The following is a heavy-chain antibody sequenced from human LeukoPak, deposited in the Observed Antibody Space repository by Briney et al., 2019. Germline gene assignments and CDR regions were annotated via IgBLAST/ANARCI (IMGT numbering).Heavy chain of an antibody. CDR3: AKAAQRGYDYSNSLEH. Sequence: GGSLRLSCEASGFTFSHFAKQGLRQAPDKGLEWVAVIWSDANNEYYADSVKGRFTISRDNFKRTVSLEMNSLRAEDTAVYYCAKAAQRGYDYSNSLEHWGQGSLVIVSS. J-gene: IGHJ5*02. D-gene: IGHD4-11*01. CDR2: IWSDANNE. CDR1: GFTFSHFA. V-gene: IGHV3-33*06.